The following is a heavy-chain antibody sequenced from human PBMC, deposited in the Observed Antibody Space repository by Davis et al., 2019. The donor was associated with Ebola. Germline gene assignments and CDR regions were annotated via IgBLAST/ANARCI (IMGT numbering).Heavy chain of an antibody. D-gene: IGHD2-21*02. CDR3: AREVIVVVTATHYYYYGMDV. J-gene: IGHJ6*04. CDR2: INPSGGST. Sequence: ASVTVSCKASGYTFTSYYMHWVRQAPGQGLEWMGIINPSGGSTSYAQKFQGRVTMTRDTSTITVYMELSSLRSEDTAVYYCAREVIVVVTATHYYYYGMDVWGKGTTVTVSS. V-gene: IGHV1-46*01. CDR1: GYTFTSYY.